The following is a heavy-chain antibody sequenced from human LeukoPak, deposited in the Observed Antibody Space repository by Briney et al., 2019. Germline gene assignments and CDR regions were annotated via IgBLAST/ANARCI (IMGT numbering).Heavy chain of an antibody. J-gene: IGHJ4*02. D-gene: IGHD6-13*01. CDR3: ASGRAAGMGY. CDR2: INHSGST. CDR1: GGSFSGYY. V-gene: IGHV4-34*01. Sequence: PSETLSLTCAVYGGSFSGYYWSWIRQPPGKGLEWIGEINHSGSTNYNPSLKSRVTISVDRSKNQFSLKLSSVTAADTAVYYCASGRAAGMGYWGQGTLVTVSS.